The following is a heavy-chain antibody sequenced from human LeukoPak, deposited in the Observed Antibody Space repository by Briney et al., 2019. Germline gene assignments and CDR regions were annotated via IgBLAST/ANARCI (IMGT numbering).Heavy chain of an antibody. CDR3: ARELVPANAFDI. D-gene: IGHD1-26*01. CDR1: GYTFTSYD. J-gene: IGHJ3*02. CDR2: MNPNSGNT. Sequence: ASVKVSCKASGYTFTSYDINWVRQATGQGLEWMGWMNPNSGNTGYAQKFQGRVTMTRNTSISTAYMELSSLRSEDTAVYYCARELVPANAFDIWGQGTMVTVSS. V-gene: IGHV1-8*01.